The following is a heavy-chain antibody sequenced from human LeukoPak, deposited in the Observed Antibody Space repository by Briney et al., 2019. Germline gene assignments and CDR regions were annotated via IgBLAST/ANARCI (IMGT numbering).Heavy chain of an antibody. CDR1: GGTFSSYA. D-gene: IGHD6-13*01. J-gene: IGHJ5*01. Sequence: ASVKVSCKASGGTFSSYAISWVRQAPGQGLEWMGGIIPIFGTANYAQKFQGRVTITTDESTSTAYMELSSLRSEDTAVYYCARAGQQLVILGSLFGPLGQGTLGPGSS. CDR2: IIPIFGTA. V-gene: IGHV1-69*05. CDR3: ARAGQQLVILGSLFGP.